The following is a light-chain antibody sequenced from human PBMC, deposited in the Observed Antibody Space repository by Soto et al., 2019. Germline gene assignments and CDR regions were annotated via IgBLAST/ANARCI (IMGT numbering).Light chain of an antibody. V-gene: IGKV3-11*01. CDR3: QQRQYWTPIT. CDR2: DAS. J-gene: IGKJ5*01. CDR1: LNVNSY. Sequence: VLTQSPATLSLSPGERATLSCRSSLNVNSYLAWYQQKPGQAPRLLIYDASNRATGIPARFSGSGSGTDFTLTISSLEPEDFAVYYCQQRQYWTPITFGPGTRLEIK.